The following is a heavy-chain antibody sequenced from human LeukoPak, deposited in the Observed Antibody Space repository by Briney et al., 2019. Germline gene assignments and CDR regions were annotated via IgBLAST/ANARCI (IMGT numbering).Heavy chain of an antibody. CDR1: GGTFSSYA. CDR3: AREGYCSGGSSLFDY. V-gene: IGHV1-69*05. D-gene: IGHD2-15*01. J-gene: IGHJ4*02. CDR2: IIPIFGTA. Sequence: GASVKVSCKASGGTFSSYAISWVRQAPGQGLEWMGRIIPIFGTANYAQKFQGRVTITTDESTSTAYMELSSLRSEDTAVYYCAREGYCSGGSSLFDYWGQGTLVTVSS.